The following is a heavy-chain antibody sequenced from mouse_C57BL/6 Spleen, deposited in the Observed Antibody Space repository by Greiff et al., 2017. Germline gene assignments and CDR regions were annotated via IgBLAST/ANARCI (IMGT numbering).Heavy chain of an antibody. J-gene: IGHJ2*01. CDR1: GYAFSSSW. D-gene: IGHD1-1*01. CDR2: IYPGDGDT. V-gene: IGHV1-82*01. Sequence: QVQLKESGPELVKPGASVKISCKASGYAFSSSWMNWVKQRPGKGLEWIGRIYPGDGDTNYNGKFKGKATLTADKSSSTAYMQLSSLTSEDSAVYFCAREYYGSSDYWGQGTTLTVSS. CDR3: AREYYGSSDY.